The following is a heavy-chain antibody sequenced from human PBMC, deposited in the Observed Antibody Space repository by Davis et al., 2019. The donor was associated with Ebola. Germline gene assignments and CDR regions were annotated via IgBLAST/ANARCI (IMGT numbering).Heavy chain of an antibody. CDR3: ARGDYAGSSFDY. CDR2: IYYTGFV. Sequence: MPSETLSLTCTVSGDSIANSIYYWAWIRQPPGKGLEWIGSIYYTGFVYYNPSLRSRVTISVDTATNQFSLEVNSVTAADTAVYYCARGDYAGSSFDYWGQGTLVTVSS. J-gene: IGHJ4*02. V-gene: IGHV4-39*01. D-gene: IGHD4-17*01. CDR1: GDSIANSIYY.